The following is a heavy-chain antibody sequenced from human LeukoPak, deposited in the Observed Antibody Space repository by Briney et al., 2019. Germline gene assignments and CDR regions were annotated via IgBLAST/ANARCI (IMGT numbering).Heavy chain of an antibody. D-gene: IGHD3-22*01. CDR2: ISYSGGT. V-gene: IGHV4-59*05. Sequence: SETLSLTCTVSGGSISSYYWSWIRQPPGKGLEWFGSISYSGGTSYNPSLRSRVTISVDTSKNQFSLKLNSVTAADTAVYYCAREVEYYDSSGYRPHAFDIWGQGTVVTVSS. CDR3: AREVEYYDSSGYRPHAFDI. CDR1: GGSISSYY. J-gene: IGHJ3*02.